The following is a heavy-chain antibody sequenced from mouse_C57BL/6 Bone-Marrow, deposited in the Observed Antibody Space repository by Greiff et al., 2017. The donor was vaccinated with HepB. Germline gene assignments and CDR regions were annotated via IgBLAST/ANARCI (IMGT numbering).Heavy chain of an antibody. CDR3: ARGNYYTWFAY. V-gene: IGHV14-2*01. D-gene: IGHD1-1*01. J-gene: IGHJ3*01. CDR1: GFNIKDYY. CDR2: IDPEDGET. Sequence: EVQLVESGAELVKPGASVKLSCTASGFNIKDYYMHWVKQRTEQGLEWIGRIDPEDGETTYAPKFQGKANITADTSSNTAYLQRSSLTSEDTAVYYCARGNYYTWFAYWGQGTLVTVSA.